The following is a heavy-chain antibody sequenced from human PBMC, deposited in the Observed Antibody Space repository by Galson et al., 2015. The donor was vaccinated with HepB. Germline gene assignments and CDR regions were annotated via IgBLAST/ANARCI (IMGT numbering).Heavy chain of an antibody. CDR1: GGSISSYY. Sequence: SETLSLTCTVSGGSISSYYWSWIRQPPGKGLEWIGYIYYGGNTKYNPSLKSRVTISVDTSKNQFSLKLSSVAAADTAVYYCARDASFWYFDVWGRGTLVTVSS. CDR3: ARDASFWYFDV. J-gene: IGHJ2*01. V-gene: IGHV4-59*01. CDR2: IYYGGNT. D-gene: IGHD3-16*02.